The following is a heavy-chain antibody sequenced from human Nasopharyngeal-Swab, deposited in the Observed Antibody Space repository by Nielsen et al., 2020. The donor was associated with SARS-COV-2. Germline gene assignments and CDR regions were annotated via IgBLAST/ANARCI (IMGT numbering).Heavy chain of an antibody. CDR3: ARGGVRSDWFDP. CDR1: GFTFSSYS. V-gene: IGHV3-21*01. D-gene: IGHD3-16*01. CDR2: ISSSSSYI. Sequence: GESLKLSYAASGFTFSSYSMNWVRQAPGKGVEPVSSISSSSSYIYYADSVKGRFTISRDNPKNSLYLQMNSLGAEDTGVYYCARGGVRSDWFDPWGQGTLVTVSS. J-gene: IGHJ5*02.